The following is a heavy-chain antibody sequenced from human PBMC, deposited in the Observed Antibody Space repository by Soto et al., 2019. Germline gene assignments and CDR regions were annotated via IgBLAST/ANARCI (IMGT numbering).Heavy chain of an antibody. Sequence: QVQLVQSGAEVKKPGASVKVSCKASGYTFTSYYMHWVRQAPGQGLEWMGIINPSGGSTSYAQKFQGRVNMTRDTSTGPVYTELSSLGSEDTAVYYCATLGGVYYDSSGAFDYWGQGTLVTVSS. J-gene: IGHJ4*02. CDR1: GYTFTSYY. CDR2: INPSGGST. CDR3: ATLGGVYYDSSGAFDY. D-gene: IGHD3-22*01. V-gene: IGHV1-46*03.